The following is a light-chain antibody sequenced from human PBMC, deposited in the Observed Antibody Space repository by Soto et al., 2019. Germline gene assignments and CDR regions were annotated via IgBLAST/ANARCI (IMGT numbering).Light chain of an antibody. J-gene: IGKJ3*01. V-gene: IGKV3-20*01. CDR1: QSVSSSS. CDR3: QQYGSSCS. CDR2: GAS. Sequence: EIVLTQSPGTLSLSPGERATLSCRASQSVSSSSLAWYQQKPGQAPRLLIFGASSRATGVPDRFSGSGSGTDFTLTISRLEPEDFAMYYCQQYGSSCSFGPGTKVDI.